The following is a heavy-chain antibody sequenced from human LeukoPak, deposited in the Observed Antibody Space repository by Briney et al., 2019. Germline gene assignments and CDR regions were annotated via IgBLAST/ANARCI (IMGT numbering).Heavy chain of an antibody. CDR1: RFTLSNYW. D-gene: IGHD4-17*01. Sequence: GGSLRLSCAASRFTLSNYWMSWVRQAPGKGLEWVAVISYDGSNKYYADSVKGRFTISRDNSKNTLYLQMNSLRAEDTAVYYCAREYGDFDYFDYWGQGTLVTVSS. CDR2: ISYDGSNK. J-gene: IGHJ4*02. V-gene: IGHV3-30*03. CDR3: AREYGDFDYFDY.